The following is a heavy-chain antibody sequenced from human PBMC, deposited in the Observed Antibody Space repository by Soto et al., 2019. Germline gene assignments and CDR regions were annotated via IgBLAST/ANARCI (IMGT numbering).Heavy chain of an antibody. Sequence: ASVKVSCKATGYTFTAYAMHWVRQAPGQRLEWMGCINAATVNTKYSQNFQGRLTITSDTSANTVYMELSSLTSEDTVFFYCTRSAISPYGGLIGPFDYWGQGNLVTVS. J-gene: IGHJ4*02. CDR3: TRSAISPYGGLIGPFDY. D-gene: IGHD3-16*02. CDR2: INAATVNT. CDR1: GYTFTAYA. V-gene: IGHV1-3*01.